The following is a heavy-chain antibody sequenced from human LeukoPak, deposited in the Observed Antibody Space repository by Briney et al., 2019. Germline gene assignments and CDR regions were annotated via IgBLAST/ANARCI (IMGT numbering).Heavy chain of an antibody. J-gene: IGHJ4*02. CDR2: IMPIFRTA. Sequence: ASVKVSCKASGGTFSRYAISWVRQAPGQGLEWVGGIMPIFRTANYAQKFQGRVTVTTDESAGIVYMELSSLRSEDTAVYYCASGVHDSSGALGDWGQGTLVTVS. V-gene: IGHV1-69*05. CDR3: ASGVHDSSGALGD. CDR1: GGTFSRYA. D-gene: IGHD3-22*01.